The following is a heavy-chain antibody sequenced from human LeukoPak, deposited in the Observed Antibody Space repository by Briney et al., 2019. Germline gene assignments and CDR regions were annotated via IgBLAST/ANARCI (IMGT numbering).Heavy chain of an antibody. Sequence: EGSLRLSCAASGFTFSSYAMHWVRQAPGKGLEWVAVISYDGSNKYYADSVKGRFTISRDNSKNTLYLQMNSLRAEDTAVYYCAREEGSDFWYLDVWGQGTKVSVSS. J-gene: IGHJ6*02. D-gene: IGHD3-3*01. CDR3: AREEGSDFWYLDV. V-gene: IGHV3-30-3*01. CDR1: GFTFSSYA. CDR2: ISYDGSNK.